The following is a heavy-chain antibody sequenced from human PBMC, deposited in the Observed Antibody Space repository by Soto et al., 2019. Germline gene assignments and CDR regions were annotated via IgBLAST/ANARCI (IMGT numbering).Heavy chain of an antibody. V-gene: IGHV2-26*01. Sequence: SVPTLVNPTETLTLTCTVSGFSLTTGKMGVSWIRQPPGNALEWLAHIFSDNERSYSTSLQGRLTISKDTSGSQVVLSMTNVDPLDTATYYCARMNVDSYQFYYAMDVWGQGTTVTVSS. CDR2: IFSDNER. J-gene: IGHJ6*02. CDR1: GFSLTTGKMG. D-gene: IGHD4-17*01. CDR3: ARMNVDSYQFYYAMDV.